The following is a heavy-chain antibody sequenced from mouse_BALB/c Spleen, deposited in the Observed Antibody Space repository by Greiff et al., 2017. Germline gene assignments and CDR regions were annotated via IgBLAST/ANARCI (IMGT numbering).Heavy chain of an antibody. CDR2: ISSGGST. J-gene: IGHJ3*01. V-gene: IGHV5-6-5*01. D-gene: IGHD2-12*01. Sequence: EVMLVESGGGLVKPGGSLKLSCAASGFTFSSYAMSWVRQTPEKRLEWVASISSGGSTYYPDSVKGRFTISRDNARNILYLQMSSLRSEDTAMYYCARGRDYSPWFAYWGQGTLVTVSA. CDR1: GFTFSSYA. CDR3: ARGRDYSPWFAY.